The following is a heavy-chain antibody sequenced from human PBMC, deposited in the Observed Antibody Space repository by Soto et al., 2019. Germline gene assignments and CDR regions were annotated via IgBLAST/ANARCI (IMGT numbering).Heavy chain of an antibody. CDR2: IIPILGIA. V-gene: IGHV1-69*02. D-gene: IGHD2-2*01. CDR1: GGTFSSYT. Sequence: SVQVSCKASGGTFSSYTISWVRQAPGQGLEWMGRIIPILGIANYAQKFQGRVTITADKSTSTAYMELSSLRSEDTAVYYCASDIVVVPAAMRYDYMDVWGKGTTVTVSS. CDR3: ASDIVVVPAAMRYDYMDV. J-gene: IGHJ6*03.